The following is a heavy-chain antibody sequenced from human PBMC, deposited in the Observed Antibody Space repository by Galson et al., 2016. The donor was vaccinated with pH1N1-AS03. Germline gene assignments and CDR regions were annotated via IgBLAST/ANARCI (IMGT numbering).Heavy chain of an antibody. CDR1: GFTVSSSH. CDR3: VRDFRWGGNSGY. V-gene: IGHV3-66*01. J-gene: IGHJ4*02. D-gene: IGHD4-23*01. CDR2: IYSGGTT. Sequence: SLRLSCAASGFTVSSSHMNWVRQAPGKGLEWVSIIYSGGTTYYADSVKGRFIVSRDNSKNTLYLRMNSLRAEDTAVYYCVRDFRWGGNSGYWGQGTLVTVSS.